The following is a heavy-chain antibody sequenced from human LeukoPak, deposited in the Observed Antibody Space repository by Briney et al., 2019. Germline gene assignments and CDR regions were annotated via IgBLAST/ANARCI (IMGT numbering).Heavy chain of an antibody. D-gene: IGHD4-11*01. J-gene: IGHJ3*02. CDR2: IIPIFGTA. CDR3: ARDGTVTRALDI. V-gene: IGHV1-69*13. CDR1: GGTFSSYA. Sequence: GASVKVSCKASGGTFSSYAISWVRQAPGQGLEWMGGIIPIFGTANYAQKFQGRVTITADESTSTAYMELSSLRSEDTAVYYCARDGTVTRALDIWGQGTMVTASS.